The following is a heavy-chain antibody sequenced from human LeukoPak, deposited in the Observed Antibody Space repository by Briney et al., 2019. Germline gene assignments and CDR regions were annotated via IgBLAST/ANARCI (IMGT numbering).Heavy chain of an antibody. CDR3: ARFDVGATEDY. CDR1: GYTFTGYY. Sequence: GASVKVSCKASGYTFTGYYMHWVRQAPGQGLEWKGWINPNSGGTNYAQKFQGRVTMTTDTSTSTAYMELRSLRSDDTAVYYCARFDVGATEDYWGQGTLVTVSS. V-gene: IGHV1-2*02. D-gene: IGHD1-26*01. J-gene: IGHJ4*02. CDR2: INPNSGGT.